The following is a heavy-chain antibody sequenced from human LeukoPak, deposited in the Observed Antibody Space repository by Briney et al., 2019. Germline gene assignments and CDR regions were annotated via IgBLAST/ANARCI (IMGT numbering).Heavy chain of an antibody. CDR1: GFTFSSYA. J-gene: IGHJ6*02. V-gene: IGHV3-23*01. D-gene: IGHD3-10*01. CDR2: ISGSGGST. CDR3: LVWFGELSSRYYYYGMDV. Sequence: PGGSLRLSCAASGFTFSSYAMSWVRQAPGKGLEWVSAISGSGGSTYYADSVKGRFTISRDNSKNTLYLQMNSLRAEDTAVYYCLVWFGELSSRYYYYGMDVWGQGTTVTVSS.